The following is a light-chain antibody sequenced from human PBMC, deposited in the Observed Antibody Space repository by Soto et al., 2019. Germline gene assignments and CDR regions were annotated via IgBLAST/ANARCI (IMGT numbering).Light chain of an antibody. CDR1: ENMRSN. J-gene: IGKJ5*01. CDR2: GAS. CDR3: QQYNNWPPIT. V-gene: IGKV3-15*01. Sequence: EIVMTQSPATLSLSPGERATLSCRASENMRSNLAWYQQKPGQTPRLLIYGASTRATGIPARFSGSGSGTEFTLTISSLQSEDFAVYYCQQYNNWPPITFGQGTRLEIK.